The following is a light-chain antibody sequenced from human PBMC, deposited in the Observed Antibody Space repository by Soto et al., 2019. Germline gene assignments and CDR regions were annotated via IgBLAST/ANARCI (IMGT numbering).Light chain of an antibody. CDR1: QSINSW. CDR3: QQYNTWWT. Sequence: DIQLTQSPSTLSASVGDRVTITCRASQSINSWLAWYQQMPGKAPKLLIYKASSLDTGVPSRFSGTGSGPEFTLTISSLQPDDFATYYCQQYNTWWTFGQGTKVEIK. V-gene: IGKV1-5*03. J-gene: IGKJ1*01. CDR2: KAS.